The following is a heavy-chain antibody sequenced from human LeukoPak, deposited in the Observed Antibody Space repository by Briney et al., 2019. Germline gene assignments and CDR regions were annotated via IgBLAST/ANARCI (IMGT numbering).Heavy chain of an antibody. CDR2: IHHSGST. J-gene: IGHJ4*02. CDR1: RGSFSGYY. D-gene: IGHD3-22*01. V-gene: IGHV4-34*01. CDR3: AREGDSSVYYDY. Sequence: KTSETLSLTCAVYRGSFSGYYWSWIRQPPGKGLEWIGEIHHSGSTNYNPSLKSRVTISVDTSKNQFSLKLSSVTAADTAVYYCAREGDSSVYYDYWGQGTLATVSS.